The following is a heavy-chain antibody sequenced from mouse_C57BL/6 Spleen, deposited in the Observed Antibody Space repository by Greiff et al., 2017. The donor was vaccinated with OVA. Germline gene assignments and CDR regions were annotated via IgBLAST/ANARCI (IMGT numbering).Heavy chain of an antibody. CDR2: INPNNGGT. Sequence: VQLQQSGPELVKPGASVKMSCKASGYTFTDYNMHWVKQSHGKSLEWIGYINPNNGGTSYNQKFKGKATLTVNKSSSTAYMELRSLTSEASAVYYGSSDSSYYRYFEVWGTGTTVTVSS. D-gene: IGHD2-12*01. J-gene: IGHJ1*03. CDR1: GYTFTDYN. CDR3: SSDSSYYRYFEV. V-gene: IGHV1-22*01.